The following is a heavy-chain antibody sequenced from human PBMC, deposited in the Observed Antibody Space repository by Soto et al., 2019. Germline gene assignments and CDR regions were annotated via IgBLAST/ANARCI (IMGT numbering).Heavy chain of an antibody. CDR1: GFTFSSYG. V-gene: IGHV3-30*03. CDR3: AERKWDSGYAWEDYFDY. Sequence: QVQLVESGGGVVQPGRSLRLSCAASGFTFSSYGMHWVRQAPGKGLEWVAVISYDGSNKYYADSVKGRFTISRDNSKNTLYLQMNSLRAEDTAVYYCAERKWDSGYAWEDYFDYWGQGTLVTVSS. J-gene: IGHJ4*02. CDR2: ISYDGSNK. D-gene: IGHD5-12*01.